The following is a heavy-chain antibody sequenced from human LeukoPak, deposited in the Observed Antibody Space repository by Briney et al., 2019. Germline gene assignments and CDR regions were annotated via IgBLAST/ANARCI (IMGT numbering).Heavy chain of an antibody. CDR2: ISGSGGST. Sequence: GGSLRLSCAASGFTFSSYAMSWVRQAPGKGLEWVSAISGSGGSTYYADSVKGRFTISRDISKNTLYLQMNSLRAEDTAVYYCAKVRGGFGEFDYWGQGTLVTVSS. D-gene: IGHD3-10*01. J-gene: IGHJ4*02. V-gene: IGHV3-23*01. CDR1: GFTFSSYA. CDR3: AKVRGGFGEFDY.